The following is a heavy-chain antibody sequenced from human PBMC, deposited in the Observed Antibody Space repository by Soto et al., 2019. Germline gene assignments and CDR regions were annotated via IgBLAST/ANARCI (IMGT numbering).Heavy chain of an antibody. Sequence: QITLKESGPTLVKPTQTLTLTCTFSGFSLSTSGVGVGWIRQPPGKALEWLALIYWDDDKRYSPSLKSRLTITKDTSKNQVVLTMTNMDPVDTATYYCAHRRTLVTTGLDWFDPWGQGTLVTVS. CDR3: AHRRTLVTTGLDWFDP. V-gene: IGHV2-5*02. CDR1: GFSLSTSGVG. D-gene: IGHD4-4*01. J-gene: IGHJ5*02. CDR2: IYWDDDK.